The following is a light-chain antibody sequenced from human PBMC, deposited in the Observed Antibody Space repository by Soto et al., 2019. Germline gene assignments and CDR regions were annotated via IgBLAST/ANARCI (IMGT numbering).Light chain of an antibody. V-gene: IGKV3-20*01. J-gene: IGKJ1*01. CDR1: QSVGSIY. Sequence: EIVLTQSPGTLSLSPGERATPSCRASQSVGSIYLAWYQQKPGQAPRLLIYGASSRATGIPDRFSGSGSGTDFTLTISGLQSEDSAVYYCQQYNNWPQTFGQGTKVDIK. CDR2: GAS. CDR3: QQYNNWPQT.